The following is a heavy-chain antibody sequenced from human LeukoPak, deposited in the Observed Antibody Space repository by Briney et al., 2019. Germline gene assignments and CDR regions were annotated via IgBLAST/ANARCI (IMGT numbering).Heavy chain of an antibody. D-gene: IGHD6-6*01. CDR1: GGSISSYY. CDR3: AREYSSSSRRRAFDF. J-gene: IGHJ3*01. V-gene: IGHV4-59*08. Sequence: SETLTLTCTVSGGSISSYYWSWIRQPPGKGLEWIGYIYYSGSTNYNPSLKSRVTISVDTSKNQFSLRPSSVTAADTAVYYCAREYSSSSRRRAFDFWGQGTMVTVSS. CDR2: IYYSGST.